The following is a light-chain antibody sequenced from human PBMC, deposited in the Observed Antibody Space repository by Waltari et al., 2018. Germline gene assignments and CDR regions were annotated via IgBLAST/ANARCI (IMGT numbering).Light chain of an antibody. V-gene: IGLV1-51*02. CDR2: DDN. Sequence: QSVLTQPPSLSAAPGQKVTISCSGTSPNVGGNDVFWYPHFPGRAPRLPIYDDNGRPSGIPDRFSGSKFATTASLAITGLQTGDEADYYCGTWDSGLAVWMFGGGTRLTVL. CDR1: SPNVGGND. J-gene: IGLJ3*02. CDR3: GTWDSGLAVWM.